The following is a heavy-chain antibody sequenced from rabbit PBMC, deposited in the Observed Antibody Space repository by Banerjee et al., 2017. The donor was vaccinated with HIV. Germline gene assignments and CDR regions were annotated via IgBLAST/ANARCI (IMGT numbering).Heavy chain of an antibody. Sequence: QQQLEESGGGLVKPGGTLTLTCKASGIDFSSYYYMCWVRQAPGKGLEWIACIYAGSSGSTWYASWVKGRFTISKTSSTTVTLQMTSLTAADTATYFCASYADYPGYVYAFDPWGQGTL. CDR2: IYAGSSGST. V-gene: IGHV1S45*01. D-gene: IGHD7-1*01. CDR1: GIDFSSYYY. J-gene: IGHJ2*01. CDR3: ASYADYPGYVYAFDP.